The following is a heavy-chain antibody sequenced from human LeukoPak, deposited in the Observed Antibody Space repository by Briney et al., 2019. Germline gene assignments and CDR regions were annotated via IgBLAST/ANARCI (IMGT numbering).Heavy chain of an antibody. Sequence: GGSLRLSCAASGFTFSNAWMSWVRQAPGKGLEWVGRIKSKTDGGTTDYAAPVKGRFTISRDDSKNTLYLQMNSLRAEDTAVYYCAKDIGRAFDIWGQGTMVTVSS. CDR2: IKSKTDGGTT. CDR3: AKDIGRAFDI. D-gene: IGHD1-26*01. V-gene: IGHV3-15*01. J-gene: IGHJ3*02. CDR1: GFTFSNAW.